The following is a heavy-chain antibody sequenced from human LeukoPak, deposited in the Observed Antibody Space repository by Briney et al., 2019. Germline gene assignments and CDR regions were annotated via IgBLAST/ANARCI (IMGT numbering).Heavy chain of an antibody. CDR1: GFTSSAYG. V-gene: IGHV3-30*02. D-gene: IGHD5-18*01. CDR3: AKSGYSYASIGYFDY. CDR2: IRYDGSNE. Sequence: PGGSLRLSCTASGFTSSAYGMHWVRQAPGKGLEWVAFIRYDGSNEYYAESVKGRFTISRDRSKKTLYLQMNSLRAEDTAVYYCAKSGYSYASIGYFDYWGQGTLATVSS. J-gene: IGHJ4*02.